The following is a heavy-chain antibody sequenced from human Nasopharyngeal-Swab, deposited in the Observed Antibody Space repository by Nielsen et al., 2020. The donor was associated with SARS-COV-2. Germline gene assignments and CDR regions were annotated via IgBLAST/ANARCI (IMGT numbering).Heavy chain of an antibody. J-gene: IGHJ6*02. D-gene: IGHD3-9*01. Sequence: WVRQAPGQGLEWMGGIIPIFGTTDYAQKFQGTVTITADESTSTVYMELNSLRFEDTAVYYCAKGVRYFDFLPPKTYYYYGLDLWGQGTTVTVSS. V-gene: IGHV1-69*01. CDR2: IIPIFGTT. CDR3: AKGVRYFDFLPPKTYYYYGLDL.